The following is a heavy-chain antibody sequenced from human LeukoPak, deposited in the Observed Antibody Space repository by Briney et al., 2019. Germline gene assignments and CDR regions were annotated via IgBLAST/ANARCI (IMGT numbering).Heavy chain of an antibody. CDR2: INHSGST. J-gene: IGHJ4*02. Sequence: PSETLSLTCAVYGGSFSGYYWSWIRQPPGKGLEWIGEINHSGSTNYNPSLKSRVTISVDTSKNQFSLKLSSVTAADTAVYYCARGDPCGGDCYNYDYWGQGTLVTVSS. D-gene: IGHD2-21*02. CDR1: GGSFSGYY. CDR3: ARGDPCGGDCYNYDY. V-gene: IGHV4-34*01.